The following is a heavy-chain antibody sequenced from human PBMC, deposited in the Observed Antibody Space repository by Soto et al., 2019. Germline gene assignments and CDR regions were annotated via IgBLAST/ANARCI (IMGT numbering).Heavy chain of an antibody. Sequence: SETLSLTCAVSGGSISSGGYSWSWIRQPPGKGLEWIGYIYHSGSTYYNPSLKSRVTISVDRSKNQFSLKLSSVTAADTAVDYCARAPPSYYYDSSDYFDYWGQGTLVTVSS. CDR1: GGSISSGGYS. V-gene: IGHV4-30-2*01. J-gene: IGHJ4*02. D-gene: IGHD3-22*01. CDR3: ARAPPSYYYDSSDYFDY. CDR2: IYHSGST.